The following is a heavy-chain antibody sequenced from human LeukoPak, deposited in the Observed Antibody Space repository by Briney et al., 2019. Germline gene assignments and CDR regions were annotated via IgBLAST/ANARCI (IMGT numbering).Heavy chain of an antibody. CDR2: ISSTSSNI. J-gene: IGHJ4*02. Sequence: GGSLRLSCAASGITFSSYGMNWVRQAPGKGLEWISYISSTSSNIYYADSVKGRFTISRDNAKNSLYLQMNSVRDEDTAVYFCARTYTGYSSGWYLGYWGQGALVTVSS. D-gene: IGHD6-19*01. CDR3: ARTYTGYSSGWYLGY. CDR1: GITFSSYG. V-gene: IGHV3-48*02.